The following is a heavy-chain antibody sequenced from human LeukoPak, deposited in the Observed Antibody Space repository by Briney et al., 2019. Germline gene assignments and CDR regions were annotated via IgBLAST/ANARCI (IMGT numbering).Heavy chain of an antibody. V-gene: IGHV3-21*01. Sequence: GGSLRLSCAASGFTFSSYSMNWVRQAPGKGLEWVSSISSSSSYIYYADSVKGRFTISRDNAENSLYLQMNSLRAEDTAVYYCARDSKYYYDSSGGDAFDIWGQGTMVTVSS. CDR3: ARDSKYYYDSSGGDAFDI. D-gene: IGHD3-22*01. CDR2: ISSSSSYI. J-gene: IGHJ3*02. CDR1: GFTFSSYS.